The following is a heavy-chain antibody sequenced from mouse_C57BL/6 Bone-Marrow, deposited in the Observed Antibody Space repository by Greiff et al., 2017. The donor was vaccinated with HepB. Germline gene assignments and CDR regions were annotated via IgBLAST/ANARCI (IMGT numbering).Heavy chain of an antibody. D-gene: IGHD1-1*01. CDR3: TTDYGRDYAMDY. V-gene: IGHV14-4*01. CDR1: GFNIKDDY. Sequence: VQLQQSGAELVRPGASVKLSCTASGFNIKDDYMHWVKQRPEQGLEWIGWIDPENGDTEYASKFQGKATITADTSSNTAYLQLSRLTSEDTAVYYCTTDYGRDYAMDYWGQGTSVTVSS. J-gene: IGHJ4*01. CDR2: IDPENGDT.